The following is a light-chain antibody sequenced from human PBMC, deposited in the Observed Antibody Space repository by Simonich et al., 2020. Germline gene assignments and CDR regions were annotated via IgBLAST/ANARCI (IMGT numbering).Light chain of an antibody. V-gene: IGKV3-15*01. CDR3: QQYNNWPRT. J-gene: IGKJ1*01. CDR2: GAS. CDR1: QSVSSN. Sequence: DIVMTQSPATLSVSPGERATFSCRASQSVSSNLAWYQQKPGQAPRLLIYGASTRATGIPARFSGSGSGTEFTLTISSLQSEDFAVYYCQQYNNWPRTFGQGTKVEIK.